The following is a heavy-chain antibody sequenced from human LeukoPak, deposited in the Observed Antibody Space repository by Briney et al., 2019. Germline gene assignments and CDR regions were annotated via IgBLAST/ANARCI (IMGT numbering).Heavy chain of an antibody. CDR1: GGSISSYY. J-gene: IGHJ4*02. CDR3: ARGRMYYDILTGYYNVFAFDY. Sequence: SETLSLTCTVSGGSISSYYWRWIRQPPGKGLEWIGYIYYSGSTNYNPSLKSRVTISVDTSKNQFSLKLSSVTAADTAVYYCARGRMYYDILTGYYNVFAFDYWGQGTLVTVSS. D-gene: IGHD3-9*01. CDR2: IYYSGST. V-gene: IGHV4-59*01.